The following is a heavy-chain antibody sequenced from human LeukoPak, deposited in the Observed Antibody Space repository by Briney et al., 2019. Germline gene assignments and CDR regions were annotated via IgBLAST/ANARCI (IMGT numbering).Heavy chain of an antibody. Sequence: PGGSLRLSCAASGFTFSSYSMNWVRQAPGKGLEWVSYISSSSSTIYYADSVKGRFTISRDNAKNSLYLQMNSLRAEDTAVYYCARELWFGEMEEDYWGQGTLVTVSS. J-gene: IGHJ4*02. CDR1: GFTFSSYS. CDR3: ARELWFGEMEEDY. V-gene: IGHV3-48*04. CDR2: ISSSSSTI. D-gene: IGHD3-10*01.